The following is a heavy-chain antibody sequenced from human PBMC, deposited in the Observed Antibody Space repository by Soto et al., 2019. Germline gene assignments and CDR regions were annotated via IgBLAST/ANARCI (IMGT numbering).Heavy chain of an antibody. J-gene: IGHJ4*02. CDR1: GFTFSSYE. Sequence: PGRSLRLSCVGSGFTFSSYEMNWVRQAPGKGLEWVSNIRSSGRSINYADSVKGRFTISRDNAKNSLYLQMNSLRAEDTAVYYCTRVRDSNDYWGQGTLVTVSS. D-gene: IGHD3-22*01. V-gene: IGHV3-48*03. CDR2: IRSSGRSI. CDR3: TRVRDSNDY.